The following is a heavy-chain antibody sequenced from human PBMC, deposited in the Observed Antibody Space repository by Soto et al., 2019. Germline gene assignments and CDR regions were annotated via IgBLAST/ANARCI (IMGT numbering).Heavy chain of an antibody. D-gene: IGHD6-6*01. CDR2: IYHSGST. Sequence: PSETLSLTCAVYGGSFSGYYWSWIRQPPGKGLEWIGEIYHSGSTNYKPSLKSRVSISIDTSRNQFSLKLTSVTAADTGVYYCASSSPFHYWGPGILVTVSS. J-gene: IGHJ4*02. CDR3: ASSSPFHY. V-gene: IGHV4-34*01. CDR1: GGSFSGYY.